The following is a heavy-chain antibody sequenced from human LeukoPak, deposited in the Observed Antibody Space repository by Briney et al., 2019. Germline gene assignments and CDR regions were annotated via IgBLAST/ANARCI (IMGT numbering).Heavy chain of an antibody. CDR3: AAQYSGYVRLDY. D-gene: IGHD5-12*01. V-gene: IGHV4-34*01. J-gene: IGHJ4*02. CDR2: ISHSGST. Sequence: SETLSLTCAVYGGSVSGYHWSWIRQPPGKGLEWIGEISHSGSTNYNPSLKSRVTISVDTSKNQFSLKLSSVTAADTAVYYCAAQYSGYVRLDYWGQGTLVTVSS. CDR1: GGSVSGYH.